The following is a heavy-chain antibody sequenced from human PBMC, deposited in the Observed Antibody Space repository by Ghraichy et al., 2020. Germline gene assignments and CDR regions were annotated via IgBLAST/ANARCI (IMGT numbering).Heavy chain of an antibody. J-gene: IGHJ4*02. V-gene: IGHV3-49*04. Sequence: GGSLRLSCTASGFTFNDYTLTWVRQAPGKGLEWVGFIRSKNFGGTTEYAASVRCRFTISIDDSKRIAYLQMNSLNTEDAAGYYCTSDYDSRGHIGDYWGQGTLVTASS. CDR2: IRSKNFGGTT. D-gene: IGHD3-22*01. CDR1: GFTFNDYT. CDR3: TSDYDSRGHIGDY.